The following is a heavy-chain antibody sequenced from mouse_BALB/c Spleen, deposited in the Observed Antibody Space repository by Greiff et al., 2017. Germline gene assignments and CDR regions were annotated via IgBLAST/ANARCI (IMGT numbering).Heavy chain of an antibody. V-gene: IGHV7-3*02. D-gene: IGHD1-1*01. CDR3: ARGGYGSSRWYFDV. CDR1: GFTFTDYY. CDR2: IRNKANGYTT. Sequence: EVQLQQSGGGLVQPGGSLRLSCATSGFTFTDYYMSWVRQPPGKALEWLGFIRNKANGYTTEYSASVKGRFTISRDNSQSILYLQMNTLRAEDSATYYCARGGYGSSRWYFDVWGAGTTVTVSS. J-gene: IGHJ1*01.